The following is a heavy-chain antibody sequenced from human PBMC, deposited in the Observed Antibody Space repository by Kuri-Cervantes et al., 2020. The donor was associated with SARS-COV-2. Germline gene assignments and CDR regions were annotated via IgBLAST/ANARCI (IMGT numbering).Heavy chain of an antibody. Sequence: GESLKISCAASGFTFSSYDMHWVRQAPGKGLEWVSAISGSGGSTYYADSVKGRFTISRDNSKNTLYLQMNSLRAEDTAVYYCARREGYWGQGTLVTVSS. J-gene: IGHJ4*02. CDR1: GFTFSSYD. CDR2: ISGSGGST. CDR3: ARREGY. V-gene: IGHV3-23*01.